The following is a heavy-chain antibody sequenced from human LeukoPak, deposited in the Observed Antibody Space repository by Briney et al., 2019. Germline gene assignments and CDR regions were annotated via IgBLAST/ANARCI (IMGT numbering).Heavy chain of an antibody. CDR2: IRYGGSNK. V-gene: IGHV3-30*02. CDR1: GFTVSAYG. D-gene: IGHD1-26*01. Sequence: PGGSLRLSCAASGFTVSAYGMHWVRQAPGKGLEWIAFIRYGGSNKYYADSVKGRLTISSDNAKNTLYLKMYSLRAEDTAEYYCVKDYTRGGNYLNDAFDIWGPGTMVAVSS. J-gene: IGHJ3*02. CDR3: VKDYTRGGNYLNDAFDI.